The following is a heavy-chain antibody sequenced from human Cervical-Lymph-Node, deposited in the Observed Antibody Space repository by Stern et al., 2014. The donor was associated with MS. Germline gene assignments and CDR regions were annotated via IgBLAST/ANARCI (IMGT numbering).Heavy chain of an antibody. CDR2: INTNTGNP. J-gene: IGHJ4*02. CDR1: GYTFTSYA. D-gene: IGHD3-10*01. Sequence: VQLVESGSELKKPGASVKVSCKASGYTFTSYAMNWVRQAPGQGLEWMGWINTNTGNPTYAQGLTGRFVFSLDTSVSTAYLQISSLKAEDTAVYYCASLAMVRGVIKPRSPYYFDYWGQGTLVTVSS. V-gene: IGHV7-4-1*02. CDR3: ASLAMVRGVIKPRSPYYFDY.